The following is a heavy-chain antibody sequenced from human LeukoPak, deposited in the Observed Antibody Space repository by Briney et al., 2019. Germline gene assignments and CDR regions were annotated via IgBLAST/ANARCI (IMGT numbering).Heavy chain of an antibody. Sequence: RGSLRLSCAASGFSFSGYAMHWVRRTPGKGLEWVAVISHDEKNKFYAESVKGRFTISRDNSKNTLFLEMNSLRPEDTAFYYCATTFRGVIITRLDYWGQGTLVTVSS. CDR2: ISHDEKNK. CDR1: GFSFSGYA. J-gene: IGHJ4*02. V-gene: IGHV3-30*04. CDR3: ATTFRGVIITRLDY. D-gene: IGHD3-10*01.